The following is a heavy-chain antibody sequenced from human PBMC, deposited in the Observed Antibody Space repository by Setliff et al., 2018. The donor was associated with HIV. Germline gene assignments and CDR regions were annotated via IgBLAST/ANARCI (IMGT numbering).Heavy chain of an antibody. V-gene: IGHV3-30*14. D-gene: IGHD2-8*02. CDR1: GFTFSAFP. CDR2: ISFDGDNT. J-gene: IGHJ3*01. CDR3: ASSLTGAGTFDV. Sequence: GGSLRLSCAASGFTFSAFPMHWVRQAPGKGLEWVALISFDGDNTYFADSVRGRFTISRDNSKIAMSLQMHGVTPEDPAIYYCASSLTGAGTFDVWGQGTMFTVSS.